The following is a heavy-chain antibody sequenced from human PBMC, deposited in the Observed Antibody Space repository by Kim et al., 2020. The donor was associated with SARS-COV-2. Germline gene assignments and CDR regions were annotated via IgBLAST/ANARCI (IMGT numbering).Heavy chain of an antibody. Sequence: SETLSLTCTVSGGSISSSSYYWGWIRQPPGKGLEWIGSIYYSGSTYYNPSLKSRVTISVDTSKNQFSLKLSSVTAADTAVYYCALFLSLDWLIDYWGQGTLVTVSS. J-gene: IGHJ4*02. D-gene: IGHD3-9*01. CDR2: IYYSGST. CDR1: GGSISSSSYY. CDR3: ALFLSLDWLIDY. V-gene: IGHV4-39*01.